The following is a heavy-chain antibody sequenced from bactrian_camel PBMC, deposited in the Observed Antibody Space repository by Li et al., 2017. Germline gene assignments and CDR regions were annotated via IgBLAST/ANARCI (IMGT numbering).Heavy chain of an antibody. D-gene: IGHD7*01. J-gene: IGHJ4*01. CDR2: INNDGST. V-gene: IGHV3S53*01. Sequence: HVQLVESGGGSVQAGGSLTLSCAASRNRYCNYDMSWYRQAPGKVREFVSLINNDGSTTYADSVKGRFTISHDNAKNTVYLQMNSLKPEDTAMYYCAADRSVCALVRTGHGGPDKYWGQGTQVTVS. CDR1: RNRYCNYD. CDR3: AADRSVCALVRTGHGGPDKY.